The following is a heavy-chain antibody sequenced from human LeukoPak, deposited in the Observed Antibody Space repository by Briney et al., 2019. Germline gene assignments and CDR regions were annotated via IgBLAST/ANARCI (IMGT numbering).Heavy chain of an antibody. V-gene: IGHV3-21*01. D-gene: IGHD1-7*01. Sequence: GGSLRLSCAASGFTFSSYSMIWVRQAPGKGLEWVSSISSSSSYIYYADSVKGRFTISRDNAKNSLYLQMNSLRAEDTAVYYCARAGTTNWFDPWGQGTLVTVSS. CDR2: ISSSSSYI. CDR3: ARAGTTNWFDP. CDR1: GFTFSSYS. J-gene: IGHJ5*02.